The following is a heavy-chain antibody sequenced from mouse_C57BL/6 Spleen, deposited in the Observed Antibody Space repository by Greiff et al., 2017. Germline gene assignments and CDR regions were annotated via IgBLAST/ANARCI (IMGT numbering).Heavy chain of an antibody. J-gene: IGHJ3*01. V-gene: IGHV1-72*01. CDR3: ARQDDYDWFAY. CDR2: IDPTSGGT. Sequence: QVQLQQPGAELVKPGASVKLSCKASGYTFTSYWMHWVKQRPGRGLEWIGRIDPTSGGTKYNEKFKSKATLTVDKPSSAAYMQLSSLTSEDSAVYYCARQDDYDWFAYWGQGTLVTVSA. D-gene: IGHD2-4*01. CDR1: GYTFTSYW.